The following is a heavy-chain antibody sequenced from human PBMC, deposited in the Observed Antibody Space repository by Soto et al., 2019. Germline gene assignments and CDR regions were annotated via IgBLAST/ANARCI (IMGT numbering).Heavy chain of an antibody. CDR2: ISWNSGSI. Sequence: SLRLSCAASGFTFDDYAMHWVRQAPGKGLEWVSGISWNSGSIGYADSVKGRFTISRDNAKNSLYLQMNSLRAEDTALYYCAKESPGYYYYYIDDWGEGTPVSV. J-gene: IGHJ6*03. CDR1: GFTFDDYA. V-gene: IGHV3-9*01. CDR3: AKESPGYYYYYIDD.